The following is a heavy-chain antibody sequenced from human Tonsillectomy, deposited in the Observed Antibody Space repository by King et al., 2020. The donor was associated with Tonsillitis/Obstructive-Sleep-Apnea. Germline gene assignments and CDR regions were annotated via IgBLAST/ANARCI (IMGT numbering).Heavy chain of an antibody. Sequence: QLVQSGAEVKKPGASVKVSCKASGYTFTGDYMHWVRQAPGQGLEWMGWINPNSGGTNYAQKFQGRVTMTRDTSISTAYMEVSRLRSDDTAVYYCARGIGTGAYWYFDLWGLGTLVTVSS. V-gene: IGHV1-2*02. J-gene: IGHJ2*01. CDR1: GYTFTGDY. CDR3: ARGIGTGAYWYFDL. CDR2: INPNSGGT. D-gene: IGHD6-13*01.